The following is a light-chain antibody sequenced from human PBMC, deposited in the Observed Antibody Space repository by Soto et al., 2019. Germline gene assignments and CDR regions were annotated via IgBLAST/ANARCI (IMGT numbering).Light chain of an antibody. V-gene: IGKV3-20*01. CDR2: GAS. Sequence: IVWIPTPGTLSLSPGERATLSCGASQSVSSSYLAWYQQKPGQAPRLIIYGASSRATGIPYRFSGSGSGTDFTLTISRLEPEDFAVYYCQQYGRSPRTFGGGTKVDIK. CDR1: QSVSSSY. CDR3: QQYGRSPRT. J-gene: IGKJ4*02.